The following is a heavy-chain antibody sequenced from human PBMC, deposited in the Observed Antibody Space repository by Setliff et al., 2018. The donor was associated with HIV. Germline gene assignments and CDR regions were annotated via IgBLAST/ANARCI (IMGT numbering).Heavy chain of an antibody. D-gene: IGHD6-19*01. J-gene: IGHJ4*02. CDR1: GFTFSSYA. V-gene: IGHV3-23*01. CDR2: ISGSAGST. Sequence: GSLRLSCAASGFTFSSYAMAWGRQAPGKGLEWVSQISGSAGSTVYADSMEGRFTISRDNFKDTLYLQMHSLRAEDTAVYYCAKGIRVAGTSHFDSWGQGALVTVSS. CDR3: AKGIRVAGTSHFDS.